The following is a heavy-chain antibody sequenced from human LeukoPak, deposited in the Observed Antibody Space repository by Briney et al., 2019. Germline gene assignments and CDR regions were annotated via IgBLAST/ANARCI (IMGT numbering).Heavy chain of an antibody. CDR2: ISGSGGTT. CDR1: GITLSNYG. V-gene: IGHV3-23*01. Sequence: PGGSLRLSCAVSGITLSNYGMSWVRQTPRKGLEWVAGISGSGGTTSYADSVKGRFTISRDNPKNTLYLQMNSLRAEDTAVYYCARDCPSIAARPTDWYFDLWGRGTLVTVSS. CDR3: ARDCPSIAARPTDWYFDL. J-gene: IGHJ2*01. D-gene: IGHD6-6*01.